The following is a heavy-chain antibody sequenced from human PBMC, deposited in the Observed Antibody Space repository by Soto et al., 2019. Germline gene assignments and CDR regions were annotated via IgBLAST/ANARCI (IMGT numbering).Heavy chain of an antibody. Sequence: QLQLQESGPGLVKPLETLSLTCTVSGGSISRIGYYWGWVRQPPGKGLEWIGSIYYNGVAHYSPSLETRLTIFVDTSKNHFSLKLNSVTAADAAIYYCARQYGYNYGHIEHWGQGTVVTVSS. D-gene: IGHD5-18*01. CDR2: IYYNGVA. J-gene: IGHJ4*02. V-gene: IGHV4-39*01. CDR1: GGSISRIGYY. CDR3: ARQYGYNYGHIEH.